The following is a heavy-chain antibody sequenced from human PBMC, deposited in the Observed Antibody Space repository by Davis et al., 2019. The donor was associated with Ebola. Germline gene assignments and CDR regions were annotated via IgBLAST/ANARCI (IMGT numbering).Heavy chain of an antibody. CDR2: INHSGTT. Sequence: MPSETLSLTCAVYGGSFSGYHWSWVRQSPGKGLEWIGEINHSGTTNYSPSLRSRLTISVDTSKNQFSLKLNSVTAADTAVYYCATGGGLSWGQGTLVTVSS. D-gene: IGHD3-16*01. CDR3: ATGGGLS. J-gene: IGHJ5*02. V-gene: IGHV4-34*01. CDR1: GGSFSGYH.